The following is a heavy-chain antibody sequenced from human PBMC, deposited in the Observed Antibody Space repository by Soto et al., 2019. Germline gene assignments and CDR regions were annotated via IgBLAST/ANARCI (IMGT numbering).Heavy chain of an antibody. Sequence: PGGSLRLSCAASGFTFSSYAMSWVRQAPGKGLEWVSAISGSGGSTYYADSVKGRFTISRDNSKNTLYLQMNSLRAEDTAVYYCAKEQSEPGLKYYYYGMDGWGQGTTVTVCS. CDR1: GFTFSSYA. CDR2: ISGSGGST. D-gene: IGHD3-10*01. J-gene: IGHJ6*02. CDR3: AKEQSEPGLKYYYYGMDG. V-gene: IGHV3-23*01.